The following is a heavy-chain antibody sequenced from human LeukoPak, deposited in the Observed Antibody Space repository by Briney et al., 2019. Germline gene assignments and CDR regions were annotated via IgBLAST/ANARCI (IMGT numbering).Heavy chain of an antibody. CDR2: ISGGNSYI. D-gene: IGHD3-22*01. V-gene: IGHV3-21*01. Sequence: GGSLRLSCAASGFTLNTYTMNWVRQAPGKGLEWVSSISGGNSYIYYADSVKGRFTISRDNAKNSLYLQMNSLRAEDTAVYYCARLYYYDSSGYSLDQWGQGTLVTVSS. CDR3: ARLYYYDSSGYSLDQ. J-gene: IGHJ4*02. CDR1: GFTLNTYT.